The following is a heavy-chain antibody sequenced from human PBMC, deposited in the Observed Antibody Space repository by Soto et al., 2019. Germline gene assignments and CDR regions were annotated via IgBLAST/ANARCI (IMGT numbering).Heavy chain of an antibody. CDR2: IYWDDSK. V-gene: IGHV2-5*02. D-gene: IGHD4-17*01. Sequence: QITLKESGPTLVKPTQTLTLTCTFSGFSLTTDRVGVGWIRQPPGEALEWLAVIYWDDSKTYRPSLESRLTITQDTPKTHVALTMTNMNSLDTATYYCAHAYGGRSLSWGQGTLVTVSS. CDR1: GFSLTTDRVG. J-gene: IGHJ5*02. CDR3: AHAYGGRSLS.